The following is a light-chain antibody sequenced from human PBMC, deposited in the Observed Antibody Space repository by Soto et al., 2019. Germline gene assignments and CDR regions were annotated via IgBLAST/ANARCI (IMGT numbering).Light chain of an antibody. J-gene: IGKJ1*01. V-gene: IGKV1-6*01. CDR1: QGIRSD. CDR2: AAS. Sequence: AIQMTQSPSSLSASVGDRVTITCRASQGIRSDLGWYQKKSGKAPKLLIYAASTLQSGVPSRFSGSGSGTDFTPTISSLQPEDFATYYCLQDYTYPRTFGQGTSVEIK. CDR3: LQDYTYPRT.